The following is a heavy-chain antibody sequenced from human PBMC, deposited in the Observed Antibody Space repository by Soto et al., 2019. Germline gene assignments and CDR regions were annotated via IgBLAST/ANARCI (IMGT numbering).Heavy chain of an antibody. CDR3: ATIPVDTYRTYWSDP. Sequence: SQTLPLTCSVSRDCVTRGDYSLSWLRQTPGKGLEWIGSIYYSGNTNYSPSLKRRVAISLDTSHSQFSLKLSTVTATAPALYSRATIPVDTYRTYWSDPWGQGTLVTVST. V-gene: IGHV4-61*08. CDR1: RDCVTRGDYS. CDR2: IYYSGNT. J-gene: IGHJ5*01. D-gene: IGHD5-12*01.